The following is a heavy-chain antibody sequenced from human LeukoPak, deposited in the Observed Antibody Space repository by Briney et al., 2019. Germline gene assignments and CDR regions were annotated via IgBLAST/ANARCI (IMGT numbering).Heavy chain of an antibody. CDR3: ARHLREYSYGHGSHY. J-gene: IGHJ4*02. CDR2: IYHSGST. D-gene: IGHD5-18*01. Sequence: PSETLYLTCAVSGYSISSGYYWGWIRQPPGKGLEWIGSIYHSGSTYYNPSLKTRVTISVDTSKNQFSLKLSSVTAADTAVYYCARHLREYSYGHGSHYWGQGTLVTVSS. CDR1: GYSISSGYY. V-gene: IGHV4-38-2*01.